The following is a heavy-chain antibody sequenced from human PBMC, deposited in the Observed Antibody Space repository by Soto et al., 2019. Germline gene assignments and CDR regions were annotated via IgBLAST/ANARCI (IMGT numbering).Heavy chain of an antibody. Sequence: SGPTLVNPTQTLTLTCTFSGFSLSTSGVGVGWIRQPPGKALEGLALIYWDDDKRYSPSLKSRLTITKDTSKSQVVLTMSNMDPVDTATYYCALRRIVFGVWDGGDFDSWGQGILVTVSS. D-gene: IGHD2-21*01. V-gene: IGHV2-5*02. CDR3: ALRRIVFGVWDGGDFDS. CDR1: GFSLSTSGVG. J-gene: IGHJ4*02. CDR2: IYWDDDK.